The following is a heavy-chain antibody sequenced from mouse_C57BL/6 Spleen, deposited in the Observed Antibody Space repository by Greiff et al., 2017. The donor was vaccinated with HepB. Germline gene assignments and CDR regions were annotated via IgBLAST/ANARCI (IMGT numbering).Heavy chain of an antibody. CDR1: GYSFTGYY. V-gene: IGHV1-43*01. J-gene: IGHJ2*01. CDR2: INPSTGGT. Sequence: EVKLMESGPELVKPGASVKISCKASGYSFTGYYMHWVKQSSEKSLEWIGEINPSTGGTSYNQKFKGKATLTVDKSSSTAYMQLKSLTSEDSAVYYCARSGYYSNFPFDYWGQGTTLTVSS. D-gene: IGHD2-5*01. CDR3: ARSGYYSNFPFDY.